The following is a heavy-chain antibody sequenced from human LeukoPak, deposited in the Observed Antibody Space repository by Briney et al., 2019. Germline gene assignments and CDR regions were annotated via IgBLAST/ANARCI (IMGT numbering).Heavy chain of an antibody. CDR3: ARLRQEPYYYDSSGLAIYYFDY. V-gene: IGHV4-34*01. D-gene: IGHD3-22*01. Sequence: SETLSLTCAVYGGSFSGYYWSWIRQPPGKGLEWIGEINHSGSTNYNPSLKSRVTISVDTSKNQFSLKLSSVTAADTAVYYCARLRQEPYYYDSSGLAIYYFDYWGQGTLVTVSS. J-gene: IGHJ4*02. CDR2: INHSGST. CDR1: GGSFSGYY.